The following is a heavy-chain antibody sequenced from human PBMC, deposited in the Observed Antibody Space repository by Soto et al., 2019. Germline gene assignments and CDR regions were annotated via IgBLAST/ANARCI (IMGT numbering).Heavy chain of an antibody. CDR1: GFSFSVYS. V-gene: IGHV3-49*03. D-gene: IGHD3-10*01. Sequence: EVALVESGGALVEPGRSLRLSCIASGFSFSVYSMAWFRQAPGKGLEWVGFIRRTTSGATTESASSVQGRFIISRDDSRNIVYLQMSSLNIEDTAVYYCAREQGGITSIRGDVYYWGQGTLVTVSS. CDR3: AREQGGITSIRGDVYY. CDR2: IRRTTSGATT. J-gene: IGHJ4*02.